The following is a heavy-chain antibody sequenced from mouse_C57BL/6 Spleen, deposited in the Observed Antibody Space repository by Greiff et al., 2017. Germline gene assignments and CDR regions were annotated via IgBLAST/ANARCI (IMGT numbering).Heavy chain of an antibody. J-gene: IGHJ4*01. Sequence: QVHVKQSGAELVRPGASVTLSCKASGYTFTDYEMHWVKQTPVHGLEWIGAIDPETGGTAYNQKFKGKAILTADKSSSTAYMVLRSLTSADSAVYYCTVDDYYGGYYAMDYWGQGTSVTVSS. CDR1: GYTFTDYE. V-gene: IGHV1-15*01. D-gene: IGHD2-3*01. CDR2: IDPETGGT. CDR3: TVDDYYGGYYAMDY.